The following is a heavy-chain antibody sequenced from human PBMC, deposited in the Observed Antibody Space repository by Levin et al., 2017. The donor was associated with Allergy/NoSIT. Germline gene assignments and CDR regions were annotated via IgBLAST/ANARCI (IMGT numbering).Heavy chain of an antibody. CDR3: ARVRYSSSWYGYAFDS. J-gene: IGHJ3*02. V-gene: IGHV1-18*01. D-gene: IGHD6-13*01. CDR2: ISAYNGNT. CDR1: GYTFTSYG. Sequence: PGGSLRLSCKASGYTFTSYGISWVRQAPGQGLEWMGWISAYNGNTNYAQKLQGRVTMTTDTSTSTAYMELRSLRSDDTAVYYCARVRYSSSWYGYAFDSWGQGTMVTVSS.